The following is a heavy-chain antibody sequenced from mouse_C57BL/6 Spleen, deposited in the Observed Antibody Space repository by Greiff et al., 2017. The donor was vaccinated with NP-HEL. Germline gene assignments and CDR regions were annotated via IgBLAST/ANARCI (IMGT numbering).Heavy chain of an antibody. Sequence: VQGVESGPGLVQPSQSLSITCTVSGFSLTSYGVHWVRQSPGKGLEWLGVIWSGGSTDYNAAFISRLSISKDNSKSQVFFKMNSLQADDTAIYYCARRNGSSYEWYFDVWGTGTTVTVSS. D-gene: IGHD1-1*01. CDR3: ARRNGSSYEWYFDV. CDR1: GFSLTSYG. CDR2: IWSGGST. J-gene: IGHJ1*03. V-gene: IGHV2-2*01.